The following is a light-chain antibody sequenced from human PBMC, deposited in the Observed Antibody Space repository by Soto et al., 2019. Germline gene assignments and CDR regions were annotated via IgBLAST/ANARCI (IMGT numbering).Light chain of an antibody. V-gene: IGLV2-8*01. CDR2: EVY. CDR1: SSDVGGYNY. CDR3: SSYVGTNSYV. Sequence: QSVLTQPPSASGSPGQSVTIPCTGTSSDVGGYNYVSWYQHHPGKAPKLIIYEVYKRPSGVPDRFSGSKSGNTAALTVSGLQAEDEADYYCSSYVGTNSYVFGTGTKVPVL. J-gene: IGLJ1*01.